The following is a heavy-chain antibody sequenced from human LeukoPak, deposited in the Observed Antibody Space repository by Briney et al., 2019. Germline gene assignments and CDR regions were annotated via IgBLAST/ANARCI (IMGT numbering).Heavy chain of an antibody. V-gene: IGHV6-1*01. D-gene: IGHD3-9*01. CDR2: TYYRSTWYN. J-gene: IGHJ5*02. CDR3: ARGLAQYDCFDP. Sequence: SQTLSLTCAISGDSVSSNSVTWNWIRQSPSRGLEWLGRTYYRSTWYNDYAVSVRGRITVNPDTSKNQFSLHLNSVTPEDTAVYYCARGLAQYDCFDPWGQGILVTVSS. CDR1: GDSVSSNSVT.